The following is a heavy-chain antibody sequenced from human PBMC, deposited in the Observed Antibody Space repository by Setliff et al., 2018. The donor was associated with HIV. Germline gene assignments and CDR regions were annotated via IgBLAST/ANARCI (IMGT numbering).Heavy chain of an antibody. D-gene: IGHD3-22*01. V-gene: IGHV4-61*10. CDR3: ARSRTSSGYYGVTGYGMDV. CDR1: GGSINRGTYY. Sequence: SETLSLTCSVSGGSINRGTYYWTWIRQSAGKGLEWIGHIYITGDTDYNPSLKGRVTISVDTSKNQFSLKLNSVTTADTAVYYCARSRTSSGYYGVTGYGMDVWGQGTTVTVS. CDR2: IYITGDT. J-gene: IGHJ6*02.